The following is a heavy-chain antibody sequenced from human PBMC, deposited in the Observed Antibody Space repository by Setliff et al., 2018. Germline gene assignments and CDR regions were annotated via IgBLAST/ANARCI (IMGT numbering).Heavy chain of an antibody. J-gene: IGHJ4*02. CDR3: AKGLPLGRVQNWNYFDR. V-gene: IGHV1-46*01. D-gene: IGHD1-1*01. CDR1: GYSFTRYY. CDR2: INTSGGST. Sequence: ASVKVSCKTSGYSFTRYYVHWVRQAPGQGLEWMGIINTSGGSTSFAQKFQGRVTMTRDTSTSTVYMELSSLTSDDTAVYYCAKGLPLGRVQNWNYFDRWGQGTLVTVSS.